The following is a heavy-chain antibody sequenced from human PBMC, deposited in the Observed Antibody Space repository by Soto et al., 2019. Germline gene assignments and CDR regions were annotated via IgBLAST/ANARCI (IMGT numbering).Heavy chain of an antibody. D-gene: IGHD3-3*01. CDR2: ISGSGGST. Sequence: EVQLLESGGGLVQPGGSLRLSCAASGFTFSSYAMSWVRQAPGKGLEWVSAISGSGGSTYYADSVKGRFTISRDTSKNTLSLQMNSLSAEDTAVYYCATVNDFWSGYLDYWGQGTLVTVSS. CDR1: GFTFSSYA. CDR3: ATVNDFWSGYLDY. V-gene: IGHV3-23*01. J-gene: IGHJ4*02.